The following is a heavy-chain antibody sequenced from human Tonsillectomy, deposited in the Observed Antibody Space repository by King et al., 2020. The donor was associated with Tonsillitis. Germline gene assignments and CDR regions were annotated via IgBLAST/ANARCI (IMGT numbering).Heavy chain of an antibody. CDR2: IYHSGST. Sequence: VQLQESGPGLVKPSETLSLICAVSGYSISSGYYWGWIRQPPGKGLEWIGSIYHSGSTYYNPSLKSRVTISVDTSKNQFSLKLSSVTAADTAVYYCARDSAGPLGWFDPWGQGTLVTVSS. CDR3: ARDSAGPLGWFDP. D-gene: IGHD3-10*01. CDR1: GYSISSGYY. J-gene: IGHJ5*02. V-gene: IGHV4-38-2*02.